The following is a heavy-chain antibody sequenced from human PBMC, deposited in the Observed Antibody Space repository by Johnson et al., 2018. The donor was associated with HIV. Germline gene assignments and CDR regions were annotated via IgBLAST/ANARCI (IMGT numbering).Heavy chain of an antibody. CDR1: GFTFSGYW. Sequence: VQLVESGGGLVQPGGSLRLSCAASGFTFSGYWMSWVRQAPGKGLEGVANIKQDGSQKYYVDSVKGRLTISRDNAKNSVYLQMNSLRAEETAVYYCARALGGSSLPFGAFDIWGQGTTVTVSS. V-gene: IGHV3-7*05. CDR2: IKQDGSQK. J-gene: IGHJ3*02. D-gene: IGHD6-13*01. CDR3: ARALGGSSLPFGAFDI.